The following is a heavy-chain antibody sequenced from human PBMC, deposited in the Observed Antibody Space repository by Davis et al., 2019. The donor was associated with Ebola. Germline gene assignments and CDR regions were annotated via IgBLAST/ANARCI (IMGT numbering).Heavy chain of an antibody. CDR2: INPNSGGT. CDR3: ASDRGMVQKANWFDP. D-gene: IGHD3-10*01. V-gene: IGHV1-18*01. J-gene: IGHJ5*02. CDR1: GGTFSSYA. Sequence: ASVQDSCKASGGTFSSYAISWVRQPPCQGLQWMVCINPNSGGTNYAQKLQGRVTITTDTSTSTAYMELRSLRSEDTAVYYGASDRGMVQKANWFDPWGQGTLVTVSS.